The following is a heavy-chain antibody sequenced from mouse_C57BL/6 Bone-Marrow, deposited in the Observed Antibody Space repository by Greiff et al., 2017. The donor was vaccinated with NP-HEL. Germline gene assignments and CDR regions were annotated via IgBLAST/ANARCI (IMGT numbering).Heavy chain of an antibody. Sequence: VKLMESGPGLVQPSQSLSITCTVSGFSLTSYGVHWVRQSPGKGLEWLGVIWRGGSTDYNAAFMSRLSITKDNSKSQVFFKMNSLQADDTAIYYCAILYYYGSRGFAYWGQGTLVTVSA. CDR3: AILYYYGSRGFAY. D-gene: IGHD1-1*01. CDR1: GFSLTSYG. CDR2: IWRGGST. V-gene: IGHV2-5*01. J-gene: IGHJ3*01.